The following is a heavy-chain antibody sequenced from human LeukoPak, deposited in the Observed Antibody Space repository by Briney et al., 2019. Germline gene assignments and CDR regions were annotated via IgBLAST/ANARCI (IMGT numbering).Heavy chain of an antibody. J-gene: IGHJ4*02. V-gene: IGHV3-7*03. CDR3: AIMGRGDSGSYYVGY. D-gene: IGHD1-26*01. Sequence: GGSLRLSCAASGFTLSSYWMSWVRQAPGKGLEWVTNIKQDGSAKYYVDSVKGRFTISSDNSKNTLYLQMNSLKAEDTAVYCCAIMGRGDSGSYYVGYWGQGTLVTVSS. CDR1: GFTLSSYW. CDR2: IKQDGSAK.